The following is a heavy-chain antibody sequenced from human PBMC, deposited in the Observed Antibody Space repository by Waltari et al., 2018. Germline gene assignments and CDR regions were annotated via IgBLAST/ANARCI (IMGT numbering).Heavy chain of an antibody. D-gene: IGHD2-2*01. CDR2: IIPVPGTS. J-gene: IGHJ5*02. CDR1: GGTFSSYT. CDR3: ARGIVPAATHWFDP. V-gene: IGHV1-69*08. Sequence: QVHLVQSRAEVQTPGSSVKVSCKASGGTFSSYTNNWGRQAPGQGLEWMGRIIPVPGTSNYAQKFQDRVTITADISTSTAYMELSSLKSEDTAVYYCARGIVPAATHWFDPWGQGTLVTVSS.